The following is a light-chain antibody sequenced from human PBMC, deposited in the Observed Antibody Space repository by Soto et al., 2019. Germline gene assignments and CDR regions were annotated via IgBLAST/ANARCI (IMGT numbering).Light chain of an antibody. J-gene: IGLJ3*02. CDR2: EVS. Sequence: QSVLTQPASVSGSPGQSITISCTGTNSDVGGYNYVSWYQQHPDKAPKLIIYEVSIRPSGVSYRFSGSKSGNTASLTISGLQAEDEADYYCSSCRGSSTPNWVFGGGTKLTVL. CDR3: SSCRGSSTPNWV. CDR1: NSDVGGYNY. V-gene: IGLV2-14*01.